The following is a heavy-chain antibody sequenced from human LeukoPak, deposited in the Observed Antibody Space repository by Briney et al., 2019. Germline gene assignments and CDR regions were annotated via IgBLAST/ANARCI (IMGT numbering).Heavy chain of an antibody. CDR2: INWNSGNI. J-gene: IGHJ3*02. CDR3: AKDSTSGSYSIDAFDI. CDR1: GFTFDDYA. Sequence: GGSLRLSCAASGFTFDDYAMHWVRQAPGKGLEWVSSINWNSGNIGYADSVKGRFTISRDNAKNSLFLQMNSLRAEDMALYYCAKDSTSGSYSIDAFDIWGQGTMVTVSS. D-gene: IGHD1-26*01. V-gene: IGHV3-9*03.